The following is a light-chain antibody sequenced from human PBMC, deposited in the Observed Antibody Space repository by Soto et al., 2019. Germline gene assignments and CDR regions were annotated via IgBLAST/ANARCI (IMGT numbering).Light chain of an antibody. Sequence: DIQMTQSPPTLSASVADRVTIACRASQAISGYLAWYQRKPGKAPKLLIYDAANLQTGVSSRFSGSGSGTEFTLTINSLQPDDFATYYCQQYSSYPLTFGGGTKVEIK. CDR2: DAA. J-gene: IGKJ4*01. CDR1: QAISGY. CDR3: QQYSSYPLT. V-gene: IGKV1-5*01.